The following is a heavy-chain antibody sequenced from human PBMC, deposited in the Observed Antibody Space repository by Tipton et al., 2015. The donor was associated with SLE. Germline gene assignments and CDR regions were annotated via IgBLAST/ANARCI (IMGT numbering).Heavy chain of an antibody. CDR1: GYTFSNYG. CDR2: ISPYNGNT. V-gene: IGHV1-18*01. J-gene: IGHJ4*02. Sequence: QVQLVQSGGEVKKPGASVKVSCKASGYTFSNYGISWVRQAPGQGLEWMGWISPYNGNTNYAQKLQGRVALTTDTSTSTAYMELRSLRSDDTAVYYCARGDYYDGSGHYPGDYWDQGTLVTVSS. D-gene: IGHD3-22*01. CDR3: ARGDYYDGSGHYPGDY.